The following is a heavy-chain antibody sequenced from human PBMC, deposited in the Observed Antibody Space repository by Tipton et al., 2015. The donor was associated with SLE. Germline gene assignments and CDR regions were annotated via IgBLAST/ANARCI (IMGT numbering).Heavy chain of an antibody. CDR1: GGSTSSSSYY. CDR3: ARAFGDYEYNWFDP. V-gene: IGHV4-39*01. D-gene: IGHD4-17*01. CDR2: IYYSGST. J-gene: IGHJ5*02. Sequence: TLSLTCTVSGGSTSSSSYYWGWIRQPPGKGLEWIGSIYYSGSTYYNPSLKSRVTISVDTSKNQFSLKLSSVTAADTAVYYCARAFGDYEYNWFDPWGQGTLVTVSS.